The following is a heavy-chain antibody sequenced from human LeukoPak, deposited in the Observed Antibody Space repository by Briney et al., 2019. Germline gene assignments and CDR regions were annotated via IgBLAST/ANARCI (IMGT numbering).Heavy chain of an antibody. CDR3: ARGGDIVVVPAAPAVDY. D-gene: IGHD2-2*01. Sequence: PGGSLRLSCAASGFTFSDYYMSWIRQAPGKGLEWVSYISSSGSTIYYADSVKGRFTISRDNAKNSLYLQTNRLRAEDTAVYYCARGGDIVVVPAAPAVDYWGQGTLATVSS. J-gene: IGHJ4*02. CDR2: ISSSGSTI. V-gene: IGHV3-11*04. CDR1: GFTFSDYY.